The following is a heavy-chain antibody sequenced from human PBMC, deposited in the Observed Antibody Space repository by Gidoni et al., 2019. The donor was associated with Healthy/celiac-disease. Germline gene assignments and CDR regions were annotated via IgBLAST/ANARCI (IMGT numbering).Heavy chain of an antibody. Sequence: EVQLVESGGGLVQPGRSLRLACGASGFHLDGYDMHWVRQAPGKGLECVSGISWNSGSIGYADSVKGRFTISRDNAKNSLYLQMNSLRAEDTALYYCAKGTLSSGWAAGDYWGQGTLVTVSS. D-gene: IGHD6-19*01. CDR1: GFHLDGYD. CDR2: ISWNSGSI. J-gene: IGHJ4*02. CDR3: AKGTLSSGWAAGDY. V-gene: IGHV3-9*01.